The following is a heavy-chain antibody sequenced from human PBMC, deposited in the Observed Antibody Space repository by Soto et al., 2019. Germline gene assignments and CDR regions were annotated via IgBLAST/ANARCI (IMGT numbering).Heavy chain of an antibody. D-gene: IGHD2-15*01. J-gene: IGHJ6*02. V-gene: IGHV1-69*05. CDR3: ARYSFRCPGGSCYSGYYYYGMDV. CDR2: IIPIFGTA. CDR1: GGTFSSYA. Sequence: SVKVSCKASGGTFSSYAISWVRQAPGQGLEWMGGIIPIFGTANYAQKFQGRVTMTRNTSISTAYMELSSLRSEDTAVYYCARYSFRCPGGSCYSGYYYYGMDVWGQGTTVTVSS.